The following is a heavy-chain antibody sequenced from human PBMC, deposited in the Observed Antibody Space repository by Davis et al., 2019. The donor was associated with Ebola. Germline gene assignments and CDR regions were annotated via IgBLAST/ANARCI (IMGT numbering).Heavy chain of an antibody. Sequence: SVKVSCKASGGTFSSYAISWVRQAPGQGLEWMGRIIPILGIANYAQKFQGRVTITADKSTSTAYMELSSLRSEDTAVYYCARNQLRDFYYYGSGSYTETDYWGQGTLVTVSS. CDR2: IIPILGIA. D-gene: IGHD3-10*01. V-gene: IGHV1-69*04. CDR3: ARNQLRDFYYYGSGSYTETDY. J-gene: IGHJ4*02. CDR1: GGTFSSYA.